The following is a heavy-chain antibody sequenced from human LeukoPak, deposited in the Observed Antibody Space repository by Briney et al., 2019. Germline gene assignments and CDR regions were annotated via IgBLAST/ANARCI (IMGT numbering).Heavy chain of an antibody. CDR1: GVSISSSYSY. J-gene: IGHJ5*02. V-gene: IGHV4-39*01. Sequence: PSETLSLTCTVSGVSISSSYSYWGWIRQPPGMGLEGIGSIYYTGNTYYNASLKSQVSISIDTSKNQFSLKLPSVTAAATAVYYCARAYHSSWYLNWFDPWGQGTLVTVSS. CDR3: ARAYHSSWYLNWFDP. D-gene: IGHD6-13*01. CDR2: IYYTGNT.